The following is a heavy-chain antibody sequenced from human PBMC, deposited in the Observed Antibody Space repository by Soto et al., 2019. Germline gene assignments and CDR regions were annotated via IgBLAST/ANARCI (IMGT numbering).Heavy chain of an antibody. D-gene: IGHD3-16*02. Sequence: QVQLVQSGAEVKKPGASVKVSCKASGYTFTGNYMHWVRQAPGQGFEWMGWINVNSGGTKYAQKFKGWVTMTRHTSISTAYMELSRLRSDDTAVYYCARGDKLSLYPQLDYWGQGTLVTVSS. CDR2: INVNSGGT. CDR3: ARGDKLSLYPQLDY. CDR1: GYTFTGNY. V-gene: IGHV1-2*04. J-gene: IGHJ4*02.